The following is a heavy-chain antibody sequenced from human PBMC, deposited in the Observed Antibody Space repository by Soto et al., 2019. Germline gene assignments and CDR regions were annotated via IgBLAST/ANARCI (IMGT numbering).Heavy chain of an antibody. V-gene: IGHV1-18*01. CDR3: ARDPGYSYGYN. J-gene: IGHJ4*02. Sequence: ASVKVSCKASGYTFYSYGISWVRQAPGQGLEWMGWISAYNGNTKIPQKFQGRVTITRDTSASTAYMEVSSLRSEDTAVYYCARDPGYSYGYNWGQGTLVTVSS. CDR2: ISAYNGNT. D-gene: IGHD5-18*01. CDR1: GYTFYSYG.